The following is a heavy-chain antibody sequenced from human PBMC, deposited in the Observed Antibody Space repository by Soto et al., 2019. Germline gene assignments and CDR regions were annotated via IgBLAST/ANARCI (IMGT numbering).Heavy chain of an antibody. CDR2: IGSGDT. CDR3: ARENDPYGFDL. CDR1: GYSFDSYA. V-gene: IGHV1-18*01. Sequence: QVQLVQSGATQEKPGASVKVSCEAFGYSFDSYAYSWVRQAPGQGLEWMGRIGSGDTKYAQKLQGRVTMTTDTSTITAYMELRSLRSDDTALYYCARENDPYGFDLWGQGTMVTVSS. J-gene: IGHJ3*01.